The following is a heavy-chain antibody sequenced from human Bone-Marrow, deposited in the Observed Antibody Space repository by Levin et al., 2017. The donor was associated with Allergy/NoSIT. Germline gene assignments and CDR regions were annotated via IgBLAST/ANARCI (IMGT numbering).Heavy chain of an antibody. D-gene: IGHD6-19*01. V-gene: IGHV1-2*02. CDR1: GYTFTGYY. CDR3: ARSRVPVPKPGGSGWYTSPADP. J-gene: IGHJ5*02. Sequence: ASVKVSCKASGYTFTGYYMHWVRQAPGQGLEWMGWINPNSGGTNYAQKFQGRVTMTRDTSISTAYMELSRLRSDDTAVYYCARSRVPVPKPGGSGWYTSPADPWGQGTLVTVSS. CDR2: INPNSGGT.